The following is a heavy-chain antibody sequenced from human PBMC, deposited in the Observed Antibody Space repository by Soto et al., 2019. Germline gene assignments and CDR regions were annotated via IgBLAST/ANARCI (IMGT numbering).Heavy chain of an antibody. J-gene: IGHJ4*02. CDR2: IYYSGST. Sequence: PSETLSLTCTVSGGSISSYYWSWIRQPPGKGLEWIGYIYYSGSTNYNPSLKSRVTISVDTSKNQFSLKLSSVTAADTAVYYCARAEVKGAAGTLDYWGQGTLVTVSS. V-gene: IGHV4-59*01. CDR1: GGSISSYY. D-gene: IGHD6-13*01. CDR3: ARAEVKGAAGTLDY.